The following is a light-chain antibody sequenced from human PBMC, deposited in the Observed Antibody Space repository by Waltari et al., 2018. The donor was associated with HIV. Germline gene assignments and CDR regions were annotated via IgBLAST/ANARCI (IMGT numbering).Light chain of an antibody. Sequence: QSALTQPASVSGSPGQSIPISCTGANPAIGLYNLVSWYRQHPDKAPQLVIYGVNTRPSGVSDRFSGSKSGNTASLTISSLQAEDEADYYCSSYTNSDILLFGGGTKLTVL. CDR2: GVN. J-gene: IGLJ2*01. V-gene: IGLV2-14*01. CDR3: SSYTNSDILL. CDR1: NPAIGLYNL.